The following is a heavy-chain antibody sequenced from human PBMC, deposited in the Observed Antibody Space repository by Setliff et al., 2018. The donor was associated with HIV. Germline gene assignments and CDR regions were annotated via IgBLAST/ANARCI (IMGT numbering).Heavy chain of an antibody. CDR3: AKVGLYGWGSLNAFDF. Sequence: GALRLSCAASGFSFSQYGMHWVRQAPGKGLQWAAVMWYDGSKKYYADSVKGRFTISRDNSKNTLYLQMNSLRAEDTATYYCAKVGLYGWGSLNAFDFWGQGTMVTVSS. CDR1: GFSFSQYG. D-gene: IGHD3-10*01. V-gene: IGHV3-33*03. J-gene: IGHJ3*01. CDR2: MWYDGSKK.